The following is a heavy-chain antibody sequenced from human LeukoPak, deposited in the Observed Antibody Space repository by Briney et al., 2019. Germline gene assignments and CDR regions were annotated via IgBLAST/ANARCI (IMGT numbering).Heavy chain of an antibody. CDR3: ARDFRAVWFDP. CDR2: INHSGST. V-gene: IGHV4-34*01. CDR1: GGSFSGYY. Sequence: PSETLSLTCAVYGGSFSGYYWSWIRQPPGKGLEWIGEINHSGSTNYNPSLKSRVTISVDTSKNQFSLQLNSVTPEDTAVYYCARDFRAVWFDPWGQGTLVTVSS. J-gene: IGHJ5*02.